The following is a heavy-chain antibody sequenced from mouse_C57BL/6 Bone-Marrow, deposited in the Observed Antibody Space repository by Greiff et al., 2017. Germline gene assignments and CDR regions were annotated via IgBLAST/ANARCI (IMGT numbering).Heavy chain of an antibody. CDR3: ATRWSVYAMDY. CDR1: GFSLTSYC. CDR2: IWSGGST. J-gene: IGHJ4*01. V-gene: IGHV2-2*01. Sequence: VQLQESGPGLVQPSQSLSITCTVSGFSLTSYCVHWVRQSLGKGLEWLGVIWSGGSTDNNAAFISRLSISKDNSKSQVFFKMNTLQADDAAISYCATRWSVYAMDYWGQGTSVTVSS. D-gene: IGHD2-3*01.